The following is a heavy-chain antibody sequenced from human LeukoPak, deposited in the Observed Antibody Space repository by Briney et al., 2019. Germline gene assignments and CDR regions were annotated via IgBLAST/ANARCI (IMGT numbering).Heavy chain of an antibody. CDR2: IKGDGIST. D-gene: IGHD3-3*01. J-gene: IGHJ4*02. CDR1: GFDFSSNW. Sequence: GGSLRLSCAASGFDFSSNWMHWVRHAPGQGLVWVSRIKGDGISTNYADTVKGRFTIFRDIAKNTLYLQMNSLRAEDTGVYYCAKDHYWSIDYWGRGTLVTVSS. CDR3: AKDHYWSIDY. V-gene: IGHV3-74*01.